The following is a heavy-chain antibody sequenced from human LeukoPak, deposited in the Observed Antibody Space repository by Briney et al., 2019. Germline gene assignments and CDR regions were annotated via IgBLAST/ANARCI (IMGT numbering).Heavy chain of an antibody. D-gene: IGHD6-13*01. CDR1: GFTFSSYA. CDR2: ISGSGGST. CDR3: AKCSSSSWYAFDY. Sequence: PGGSLRLSCAASGFTFSSYAMSWVRQAPGKRLEWVSDISGSGGSTYYADSVKGRFTISRDNSKNTLYLQMNSLRAEDTAVYYCAKCSSSSWYAFDYWGQGTLVTVSS. J-gene: IGHJ4*02. V-gene: IGHV3-23*01.